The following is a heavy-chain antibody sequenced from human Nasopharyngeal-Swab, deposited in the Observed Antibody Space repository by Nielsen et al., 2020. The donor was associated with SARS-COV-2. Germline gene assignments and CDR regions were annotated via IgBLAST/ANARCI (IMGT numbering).Heavy chain of an antibody. Sequence: GGSLRLSCAASGFPLSHYYMTWVRQPPGKGLEWVSNIKQDGSEQFYADSVKGRFTISRDNAKNSLYLQMDSLRADDMAVYYCARESVVTGMDDATDIWGQGTMVTVSS. CDR3: ARESVVTGMDDATDI. J-gene: IGHJ3*02. CDR2: IKQDGSEQ. V-gene: IGHV3-7*04. D-gene: IGHD2-21*02. CDR1: GFPLSHYY.